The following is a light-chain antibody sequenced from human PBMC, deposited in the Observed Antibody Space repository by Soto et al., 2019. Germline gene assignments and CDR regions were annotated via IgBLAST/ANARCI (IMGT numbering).Light chain of an antibody. CDR1: QSVLHNPNHKRY. J-gene: IGKJ4*01. Sequence: IVMTQWPASLAVFLGEMTTIKCKSSQSVLHNPNHKRYFAWYEHKSAHHPKLLIYCASTRESWVPDRLSGSGSGTDFTLTISSLQAEDVAVYYSQEYYTIPLTFGGGTKVDMK. CDR3: QEYYTIPLT. CDR2: CAS. V-gene: IGKV4-1*01.